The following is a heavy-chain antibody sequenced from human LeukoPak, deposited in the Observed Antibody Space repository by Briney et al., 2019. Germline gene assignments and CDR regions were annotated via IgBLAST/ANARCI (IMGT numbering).Heavy chain of an antibody. CDR1: GGSISSSSYY. J-gene: IGHJ4*02. CDR2: IYYSGNT. V-gene: IGHV4-39*01. D-gene: IGHD3/OR15-3a*01. Sequence: SETLSLTCTVSGGSISSSSYYCGWIRQPPGKGLEWIVSIYYSGNTYYSASLKSQVSISIDTSKNQFSLRLTSVTAADTAVYYCARQTGSGLFILPGGQGTLVTVSS. CDR3: ARQTGSGLFILP.